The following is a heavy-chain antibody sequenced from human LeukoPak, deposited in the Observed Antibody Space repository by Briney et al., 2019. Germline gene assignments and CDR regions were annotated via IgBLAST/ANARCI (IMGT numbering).Heavy chain of an antibody. CDR1: GFTFSDYW. CDR2: IKRDGSEK. V-gene: IGHV3-7*01. Sequence: PGGSLRLSCAASGFTFSDYWMSWVRQAPGKGLEWVANIKRDGSEKFYVDSVKGRFTISRDNAKNSLYLQMNSLRAEDTAVYYCTRTPTRYCSITSCPFDYWGQGTLVTVSS. D-gene: IGHD2-2*01. CDR3: TRTPTRYCSITSCPFDY. J-gene: IGHJ4*02.